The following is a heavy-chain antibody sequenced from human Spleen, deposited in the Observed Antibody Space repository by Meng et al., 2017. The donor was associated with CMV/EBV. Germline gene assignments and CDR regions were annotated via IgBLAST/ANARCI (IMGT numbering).Heavy chain of an antibody. J-gene: IGHJ4*02. CDR2: IYWDDDE. CDR3: AHSSYYYRSGSYYPFEY. CDR1: LSATGVA. Sequence: LSATGVAVGWFRQPQGKALEWLALIYWDDDERYSPSLKTRLTITKDTSKNQVVLTMTNVDPVDTGTYFCAHSSYYYRSGSYYPFEYWGQGTLVTVSS. V-gene: IGHV2-5*02. D-gene: IGHD3-10*01.